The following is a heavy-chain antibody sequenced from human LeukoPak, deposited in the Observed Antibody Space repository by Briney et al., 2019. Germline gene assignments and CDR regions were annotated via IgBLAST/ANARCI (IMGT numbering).Heavy chain of an antibody. CDR3: ARRRMIRGVIIFDY. CDR2: VYFSGTS. J-gene: IGHJ4*02. V-gene: IGHV4-59*01. CDR1: GGSISIFY. Sequence: PSETLSLTCTVSGGSISIFYWSWIRQPPGKGLEWIGHVYFSGTSSYNPSLKSRVTISADTSKNQFSLKLISVTAADTAVYFCARRRMIRGVIIFDYWGPGALVTVSS. D-gene: IGHD3-10*01.